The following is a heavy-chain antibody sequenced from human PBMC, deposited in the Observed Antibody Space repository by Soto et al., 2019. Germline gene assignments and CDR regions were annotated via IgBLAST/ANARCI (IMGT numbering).Heavy chain of an antibody. D-gene: IGHD1-1*01. CDR2: INKTGVST. Sequence: PGGTLSLSCAASGFTFSSFAMSWFRQPPWKWLEWASTINKTGVSTYYADSVKGRFTISRDNSKNTMFLPTNGLGAEDTAVYYCAKDPHTTGTPFAYWGRGKLVTASS. CDR3: AKDPHTTGTPFAY. V-gene: IGHV3-23*01. CDR1: GFTFSSFA. J-gene: IGHJ4*01.